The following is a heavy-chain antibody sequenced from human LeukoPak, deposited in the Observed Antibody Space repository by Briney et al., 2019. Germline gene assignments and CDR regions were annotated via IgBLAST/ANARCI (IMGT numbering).Heavy chain of an antibody. Sequence: GGSLRLSCAASGFTFSSYAMSWVRQAPGKGLEWVSAISGSGGSTYYADSVKGQFTISRDNSKNTLYLQMNSLRAEDTAVYYCAKKSSKWELLRGDYFDYWGQGTLVTVSS. D-gene: IGHD1-26*01. CDR3: AKKSSKWELLRGDYFDY. CDR1: GFTFSSYA. V-gene: IGHV3-23*01. J-gene: IGHJ4*02. CDR2: ISGSGGST.